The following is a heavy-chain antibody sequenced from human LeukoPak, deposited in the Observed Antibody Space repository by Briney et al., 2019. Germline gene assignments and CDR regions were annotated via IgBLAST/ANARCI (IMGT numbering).Heavy chain of an antibody. CDR2: INTNTGNP. D-gene: IGHD5-18*01. V-gene: IGHV7-4-1*02. J-gene: IGHJ4*02. CDR1: GYTFTSYA. CDR3: AINGPHPYSYGPDY. Sequence: ASVKVSCKASGYTFTSYAMNWVRQAPGQGLEWMGWINTNTGNPTYAQGFTGRFVFSLDTSVSTAYLQISSLKAEDTAVYYCAINGPHPYSYGPDYWGQGTLVTVSS.